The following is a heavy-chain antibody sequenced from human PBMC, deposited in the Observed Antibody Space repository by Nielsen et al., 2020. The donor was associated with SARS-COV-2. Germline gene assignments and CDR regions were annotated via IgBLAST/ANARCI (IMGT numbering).Heavy chain of an antibody. D-gene: IGHD6-19*01. CDR1: GYTFTYNY. CDR2: INPSGGST. Sequence: ASVKVSCKASGYTFTYNYMYWVRQAPGQGLEWMGIINPSGGSTTYAQKFQGRVTMTRDTSTSTVHMELSSLRSDDTAVYYCARGRSLTLSSSGWFGWLDPWGQGTLVTVSS. V-gene: IGHV1-46*01. J-gene: IGHJ5*02. CDR3: ARGRSLTLSSSGWFGWLDP.